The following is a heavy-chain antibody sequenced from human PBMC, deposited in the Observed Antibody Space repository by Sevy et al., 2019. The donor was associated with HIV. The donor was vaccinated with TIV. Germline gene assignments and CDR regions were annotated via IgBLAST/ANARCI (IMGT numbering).Heavy chain of an antibody. CDR2: ISYDGNNK. Sequence: GGSLRLSCVASGFAFSTHAMHWVRQAPDKGLEWVSVISYDGNNKHYADSVKDRFTISRDNSKNTLYLQMNSLRADDTAVSYCAGEFTGWGLCLDYWGQGTLVTVSS. V-gene: IGHV3-30-3*01. CDR1: GFAFSTHA. CDR3: AGEFTGWGLCLDY. J-gene: IGHJ4*02. D-gene: IGHD2-2*01.